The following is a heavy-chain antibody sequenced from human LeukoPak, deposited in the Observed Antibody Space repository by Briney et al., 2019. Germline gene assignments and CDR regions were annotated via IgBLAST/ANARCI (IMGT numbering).Heavy chain of an antibody. CDR2: IYTSGST. D-gene: IGHD6-13*01. J-gene: IGHJ4*02. V-gene: IGHV4-4*07. CDR1: GDSISSYY. CDR3: ARMSSSWYGGYFDY. Sequence: PSETLSLTCTVSGDSISSYYWSWIRQPAGKGLEWIGRIYTSGSTNYNPSLKSRVTMSVDTSKNQFSLKLSSVTAADTAVYYCARMSSSWYGGYFDYWGQGTLVTVSS.